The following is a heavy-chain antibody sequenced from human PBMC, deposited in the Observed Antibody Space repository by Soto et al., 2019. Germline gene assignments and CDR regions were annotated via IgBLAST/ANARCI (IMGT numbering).Heavy chain of an antibody. V-gene: IGHV4-59*01. D-gene: IGHD3-9*01. CDR2: VSYSVSP. Sequence: SETLSLTCTVSGGSINSYYWSWLRQPPGKGLEWIGYVSYSVSPKYNPSLKTRVSISLDTSNNQFALKLTSVTAADTAVYYCAMSVPAGILFWHYWC. CDR3: AMSVPAGILFWHY. J-gene: IGHJ4*01. CDR1: GGSINSYY.